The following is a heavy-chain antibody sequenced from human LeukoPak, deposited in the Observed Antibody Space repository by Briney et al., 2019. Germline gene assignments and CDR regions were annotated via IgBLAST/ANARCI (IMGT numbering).Heavy chain of an antibody. CDR2: INPTTTIT. CDR3: AGEPQGSYRFDY. J-gene: IGHJ4*02. CDR1: GYTFINYY. V-gene: IGHV1-46*01. Sequence: ASVKVSCKASGYTFINYYIHWVRQAPGQGLEWMGIINPTTTITTYAQKFQGRVTMTRDTSTSTVYMELSSLRSEDTAVYYCAGEPQGSYRFDYWGQGTLVTVST. D-gene: IGHD3-10*01.